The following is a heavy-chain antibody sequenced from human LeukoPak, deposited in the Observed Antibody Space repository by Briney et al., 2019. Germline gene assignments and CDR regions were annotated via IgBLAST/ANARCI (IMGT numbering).Heavy chain of an antibody. CDR3: ARRTTVVTPYYYYGMDV. CDR1: GYTFTSYG. Sequence: ASVKVSCKASGYTFTSYGISWVRQAPGQGLEWMGWISAYNGNTNYAQKLQGRVTMTTDTSTSTAYMGLRSLRSDDTAVYYCARRTTVVTPYYYYGMDVWGQGTTVTVSS. V-gene: IGHV1-18*01. J-gene: IGHJ6*02. D-gene: IGHD4-23*01. CDR2: ISAYNGNT.